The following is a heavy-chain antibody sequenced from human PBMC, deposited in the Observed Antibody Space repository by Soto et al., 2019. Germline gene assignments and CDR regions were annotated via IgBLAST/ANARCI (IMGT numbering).Heavy chain of an antibody. CDR2: ISSSSSTI. J-gene: IGHJ4*02. D-gene: IGHD3-10*01. CDR3: ASTVFP. CDR1: GFPFSSYI. Sequence: GGSMRLSCAASGFPFSSYIMNWVRQATGKGLEWVSYISSSSSTIYYADSVKGRFTISRDNAKNSLYLQMNSLRAEDTAVYYCASTVFPWGQGTLVTVSS. V-gene: IGHV3-48*01.